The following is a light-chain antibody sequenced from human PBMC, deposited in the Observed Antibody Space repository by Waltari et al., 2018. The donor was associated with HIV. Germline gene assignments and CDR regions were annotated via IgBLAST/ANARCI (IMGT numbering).Light chain of an antibody. CDR2: RNV. J-gene: IGLJ3*02. CDR1: RTNLGAGYD. Sequence: QSVLTQPPSVSGAPGQRVTISCTGSRTNLGAGYDVHWYQQLPGTAPKLLIFRNVNRPAGVPDRFSVSKSGTSASLAITGLQAEDEADFYCQSYDTSLGGWVFGGGTKLTVL. V-gene: IGLV1-40*01. CDR3: QSYDTSLGGWV.